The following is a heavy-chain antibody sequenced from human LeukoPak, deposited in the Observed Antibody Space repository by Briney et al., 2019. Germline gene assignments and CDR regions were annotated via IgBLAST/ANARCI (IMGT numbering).Heavy chain of an antibody. D-gene: IGHD3-10*01. J-gene: IGHJ4*02. CDR3: ARERGGGDYYFDY. V-gene: IGHV3-66*02. CDR2: IYSGGST. Sequence: PGGSLRLSCAASGFTVSSNYMSWVRQAPGKGLEWVSVIYSGGSTYYADSVKGRFTISRDNSKNTLYLQMNSLRAEDTAVYYCARERGGGDYYFDYWGQGTLVTVPS. CDR1: GFTVSSNY.